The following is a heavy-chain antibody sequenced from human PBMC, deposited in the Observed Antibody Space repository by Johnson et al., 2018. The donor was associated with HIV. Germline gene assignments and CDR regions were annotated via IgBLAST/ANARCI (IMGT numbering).Heavy chain of an antibody. CDR1: GFTFSSYG. D-gene: IGHD3-22*01. J-gene: IGHJ3*02. CDR3: AKAPPYYYDSSGYPYLDAFDI. Sequence: VQLVESGGGVVQPGGSLRLSCAASGFTFSSYGMHWVRQAPGMGLEWVSYISNSGSTRYYADSVKGRFTISRDNAENSLYLQMNSLRAEDTAVYYCAKAPPYYYDSSGYPYLDAFDIWGHGTMVTVSS. V-gene: IGHV3-48*04. CDR2: ISNSGSTR.